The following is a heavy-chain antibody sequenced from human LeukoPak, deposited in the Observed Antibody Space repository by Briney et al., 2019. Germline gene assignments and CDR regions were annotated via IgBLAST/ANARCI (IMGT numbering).Heavy chain of an antibody. D-gene: IGHD2-8*01. CDR3: ARGRSYGYCTNGVCYRFGP. V-gene: IGHV4-34*01. CDR1: GGSFSGHY. CDR2: INHSGST. J-gene: IGHJ5*02. Sequence: SETLSLTCAVYGGSFSGHYWRWNRQPQGKGLEWSGEINHSGSTNYKPSLKSRVTISVDTSKHQFSLKLSSVTAADTAVYYCARGRSYGYCTNGVCYRFGPWGQGTLVTVSS.